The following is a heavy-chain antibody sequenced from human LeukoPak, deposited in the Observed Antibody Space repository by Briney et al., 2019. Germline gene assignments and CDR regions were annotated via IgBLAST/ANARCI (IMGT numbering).Heavy chain of an antibody. J-gene: IGHJ4*02. CDR1: GYTFTGYY. CDR3: ARDGWYCSGGSCYGTFDY. D-gene: IGHD2-15*01. CDR2: INPNSGGT. Sequence: ASVKVSCKASGYTFTGYYMHWVRQAPGQGLEWMGWINPNSGGTNYAQKFQGRVTMTRDTSISTAYMELSRLRSDDTAVYYCARDGWYCSGGSCYGTFDYRGQGTLVTVSS. V-gene: IGHV1-2*02.